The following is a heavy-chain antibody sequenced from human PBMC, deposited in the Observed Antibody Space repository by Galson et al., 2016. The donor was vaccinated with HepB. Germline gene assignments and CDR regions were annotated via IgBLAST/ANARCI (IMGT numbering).Heavy chain of an antibody. J-gene: IGHJ4*02. D-gene: IGHD4-17*01. V-gene: IGHV3-21*01. CDR2: ISASHGFI. CDR1: GFTFTSYT. CDR3: ARAYGDYAHTDY. Sequence: SLRLSCAASGFTFTSYTMNWLRQAPGKGLQWVSSISASHGFIHYADSVKGRFTISRDNARNSLYLQMTSRRAEDTAVHYCARAYGDYAHTDYWGQGTLVTVSS.